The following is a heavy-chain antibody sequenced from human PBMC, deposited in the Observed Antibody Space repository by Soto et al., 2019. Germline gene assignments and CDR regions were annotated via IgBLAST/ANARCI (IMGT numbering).Heavy chain of an antibody. D-gene: IGHD2-21*02. CDR1: GFTLSDYN. Sequence: QVQLVESGGGLVKPGGSLRLSCAASGFTLSDYNIGWIRRAPGKGREWVSYISSSGSTIYYADSVKGRFTISRDNAKNSLYLQMNSLRAEDTAVYYCAREGGNSKLPYYFDYWGQGTLVTVSS. CDR3: AREGGNSKLPYYFDY. J-gene: IGHJ4*02. V-gene: IGHV3-11*01. CDR2: ISSSGSTI.